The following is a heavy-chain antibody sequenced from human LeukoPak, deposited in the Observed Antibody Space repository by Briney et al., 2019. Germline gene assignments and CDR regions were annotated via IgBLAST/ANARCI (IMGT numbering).Heavy chain of an antibody. CDR2: IYYSGST. CDR1: GGSISSYY. CDR3: ARSHDYGDYATIDY. J-gene: IGHJ4*02. V-gene: IGHV4-59*01. Sequence: SETLSLTCTVSGGSISSYYWSWIRRPPGKGLEWIGYIYYSGSTNYNPSLKSRVTISVDTSKNQFSLKLSSVTAADTAVYYCARSHDYGDYATIDYWGQGTLVTVSS. D-gene: IGHD4-17*01.